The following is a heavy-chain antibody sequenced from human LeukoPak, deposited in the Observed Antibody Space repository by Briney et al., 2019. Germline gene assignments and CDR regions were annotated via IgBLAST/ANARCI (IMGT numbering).Heavy chain of an antibody. CDR2: IYYSGST. CDR1: GGSISSSSYY. CDR3: ARQRILHGMDV. V-gene: IGHV4-39*01. D-gene: IGHD2-15*01. J-gene: IGHJ6*02. Sequence: PSETLSLTCTVSGGSISSSSYYWGWIRQPPGKGLEWIGSIYYSGSTYYNPSLKSRVTISVDTSKNQFSLKLSSVTAADTAVYYCARQRILHGMDVRGQGTTVTVSS.